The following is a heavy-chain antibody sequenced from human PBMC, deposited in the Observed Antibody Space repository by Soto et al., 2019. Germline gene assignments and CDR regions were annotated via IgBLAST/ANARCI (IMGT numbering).Heavy chain of an antibody. CDR3: ARDQGIAVAVFDY. CDR1: GGSVTGGSYY. J-gene: IGHJ4*02. D-gene: IGHD6-19*01. Sequence: SETLSLTCTVSGGSVTGGSYYWSWIRQPPGKGLEWIGYIYNSGSTNYNPSLKSRVTISVDTSKNQISLKLNSVTAADTAVYYCARDQGIAVAVFDYWGQGTLVTVSS. CDR2: IYNSGST. V-gene: IGHV4-61*01.